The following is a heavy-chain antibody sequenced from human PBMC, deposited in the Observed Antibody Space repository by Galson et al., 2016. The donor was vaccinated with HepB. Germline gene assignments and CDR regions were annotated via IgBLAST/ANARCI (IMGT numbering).Heavy chain of an antibody. CDR1: GFTFSSYA. Sequence: SLRLSCAASGFTFSSYAMHWVRQAPGKGLEWVAMFSYDGTNKYYGDSVNGRFTISRDNSKNTVYLQMNSLRPEDTAVYYCARDVHTCRIGSGWAFDLWGQGTRVTFSS. J-gene: IGHJ3*01. V-gene: IGHV3-30*04. CDR3: ARDVHTCRIGSGWAFDL. CDR2: FSYDGTNK. D-gene: IGHD5-18*01.